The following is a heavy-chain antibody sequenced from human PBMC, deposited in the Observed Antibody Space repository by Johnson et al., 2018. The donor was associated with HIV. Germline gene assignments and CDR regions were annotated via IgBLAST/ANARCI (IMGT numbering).Heavy chain of an antibody. Sequence: QVQLVESGGGVVQPGGSLRLSCAASGFTFSSYGMHWVRQAPGKGLEWVAFIRYDGSNKYYADSVKGRFSISIDNSKNTLYLQMNSLRTEDTAVYYCAKVRVAAMIVVVSGRDAFDIWGQGTMVTVSS. CDR3: AKVRVAAMIVVVSGRDAFDI. CDR1: GFTFSSYG. D-gene: IGHD3-22*01. J-gene: IGHJ3*02. V-gene: IGHV3-30*02. CDR2: IRYDGSNK.